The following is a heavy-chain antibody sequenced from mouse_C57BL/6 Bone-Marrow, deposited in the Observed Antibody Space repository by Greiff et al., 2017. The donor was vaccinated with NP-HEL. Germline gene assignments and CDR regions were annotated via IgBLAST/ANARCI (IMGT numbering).Heavy chain of an antibody. D-gene: IGHD1-1*01. Sequence: VQLKESGGGLVQPGGSLKLSCAASGFTFSDYGMAWVRQAPRKGPEWVAFISNLAYSIYYADTVTGRFTISRENAKNTLYLEMSSLRSEDTAMYYCARRYYYGSSWYFDVWGTGTTVTVSS. CDR2: ISNLAYSI. V-gene: IGHV5-15*01. CDR1: GFTFSDYG. CDR3: ARRYYYGSSWYFDV. J-gene: IGHJ1*03.